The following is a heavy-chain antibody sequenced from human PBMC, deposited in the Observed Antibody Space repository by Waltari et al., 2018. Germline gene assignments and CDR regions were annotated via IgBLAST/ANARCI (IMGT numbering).Heavy chain of an antibody. CDR2: IRYDGSNK. J-gene: IGHJ4*02. D-gene: IGHD4-17*01. V-gene: IGHV3-30*02. CDR3: AKDRVTTLDY. Sequence: QVQLVESGGGVVQPGGSLRLSCAASGFTFSSYGMPWVRQAPGKGLEWVAFIRYDGSNKYYADSVKGRFTISRDNSKNTLYLQMNSLRAEDMAVYYCAKDRVTTLDYWGQGTLVTVSS. CDR1: GFTFSSYG.